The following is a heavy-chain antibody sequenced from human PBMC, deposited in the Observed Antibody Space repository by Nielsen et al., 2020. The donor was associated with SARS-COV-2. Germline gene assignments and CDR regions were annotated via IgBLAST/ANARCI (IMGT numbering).Heavy chain of an antibody. Sequence: GESLKISCAASGHTFDDYGMSWVRQAPGKALEWVSGINKNGASTGYADSVKGRFTISRDNAKNSLYLQMDSLRAEDTAFYHCARGYEGDPFDCWGQGTLVTVSS. J-gene: IGHJ4*02. D-gene: IGHD2-2*01. CDR3: ARGYEGDPFDC. CDR1: GHTFDDYG. CDR2: INKNGAST. V-gene: IGHV3-20*01.